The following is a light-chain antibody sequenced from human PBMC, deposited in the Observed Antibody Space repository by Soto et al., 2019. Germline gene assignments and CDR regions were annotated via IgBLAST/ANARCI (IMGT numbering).Light chain of an antibody. CDR2: EVN. V-gene: IGLV2-14*01. CDR3: ISYRSSSTLYV. Sequence: QSALAQPASVSGSPGQSITISCTGTSSDVGDSNSVSWYQQHPGKAPKLMIYEVNNRPSGVYNRFSGSKSGNTASLAISGLQAEDEADYYCISYRSSSTLYVFGTGTKVTVL. J-gene: IGLJ1*01. CDR1: SSDVGDSNS.